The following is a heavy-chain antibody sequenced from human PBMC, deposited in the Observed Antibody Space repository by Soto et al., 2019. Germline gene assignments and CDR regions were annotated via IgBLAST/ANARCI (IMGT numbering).Heavy chain of an antibody. CDR1: GGSISSGDYY. CDR3: ARVDYDFWSGHYNFDY. CDR2: IYYSGST. V-gene: IGHV4-30-4*01. J-gene: IGHJ4*02. Sequence: SETLSLTCTVSGGSISSGDYYWSWIRQPPGKGLEWIGYIYYSGSTYYNPSLKSRVTISVDTSKNQFSLKLSSVTAADTAVYYCARVDYDFWSGHYNFDYWGQGTLVTVSS. D-gene: IGHD3-3*01.